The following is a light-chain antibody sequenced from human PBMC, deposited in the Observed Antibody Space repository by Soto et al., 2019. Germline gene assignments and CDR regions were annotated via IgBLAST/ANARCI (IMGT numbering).Light chain of an antibody. J-gene: IGKJ1*01. CDR3: QQYAQRWT. Sequence: EIVLTQSPGTLSLSPGERATLSCRASQSVSSSYLAWYQQKPGQAPRLLIYAASDRATGVPARFSGSGSGTEFTLTINSLQSEDFAVYYCQQYAQRWTFGQGTKVDIK. CDR1: QSVSSSY. CDR2: AAS. V-gene: IGKV3-20*01.